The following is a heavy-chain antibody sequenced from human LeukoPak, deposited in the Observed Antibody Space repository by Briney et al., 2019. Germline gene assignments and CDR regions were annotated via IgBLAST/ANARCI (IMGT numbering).Heavy chain of an antibody. D-gene: IGHD2-21*02. CDR1: GVSMSSYY. Sequence: PSETLSLTCTVSGVSMSSYYWSWIRQPPGKGLEWIGYIYYSGSAIYYNGDTHYNPSLKSRVTISLDTSRNHFSLILSSVTAADTAVYYCARWTTCGGDCHILDYWGQGILVTVSS. CDR3: ARWTTCGGDCHILDY. V-gene: IGHV4-59*01. CDR2: IYYSGSAIYYNGDT. J-gene: IGHJ4*02.